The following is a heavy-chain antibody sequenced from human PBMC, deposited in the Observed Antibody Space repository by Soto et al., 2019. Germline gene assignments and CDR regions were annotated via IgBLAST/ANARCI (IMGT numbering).Heavy chain of an antibody. J-gene: IGHJ5*02. V-gene: IGHV4-61*01. CDR3: ARDLSAGTTWGGWFDP. CDR1: GGSVSSGSYY. CDR2: ISYSGST. Sequence: QVQLQESGPGLVKPSETLSLTCTVSGGSVSSGSYYWSWIRQPPGKGLEWIAYISYSGSTNYNPSLQSRVTISVDTSKNQFSLKLSSVTAADTAVYYCARDLSAGTTWGGWFDPWGQGTLVTVSS. D-gene: IGHD1-1*01.